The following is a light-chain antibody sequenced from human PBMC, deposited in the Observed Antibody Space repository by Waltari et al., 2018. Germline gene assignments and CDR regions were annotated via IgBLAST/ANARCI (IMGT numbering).Light chain of an antibody. V-gene: IGLV1-47*01. CDR1: SSNIGSNY. CDR2: RNN. Sequence: QSVLTQPPSASGTPGQRVTISCSGSSSNIGSNYVYWYQQLPGTDPKLLIYRNNQRPSGVPDRFSGSKSGTSASLAISVLRSEDEADYYCAAWDDSLSGPWVFGGGTKLTVL. CDR3: AAWDDSLSGPWV. J-gene: IGLJ3*02.